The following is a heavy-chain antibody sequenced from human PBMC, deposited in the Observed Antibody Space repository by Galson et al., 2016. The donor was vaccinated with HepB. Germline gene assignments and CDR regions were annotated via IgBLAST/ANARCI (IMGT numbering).Heavy chain of an antibody. J-gene: IGHJ5*02. CDR3: ARMHYGSGIQWVDP. V-gene: IGHV4-59*01. D-gene: IGHD3-10*01. CDR1: GDSMSSYY. CDR2: IYYSGTI. Sequence: SETLSLTCTVSGDSMSSYYWSWIRQPPGKGMEWIGYIYYSGTINYNPSFKSRVTISLDTSKKQFSLKLTSVTAADTGVYYCARMHYGSGIQWVDPWGQGTLVTVSS.